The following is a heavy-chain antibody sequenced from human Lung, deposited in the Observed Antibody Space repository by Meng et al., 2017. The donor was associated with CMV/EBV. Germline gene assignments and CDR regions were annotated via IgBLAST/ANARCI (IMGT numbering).Heavy chain of an antibody. V-gene: IGHV3-7*01. Sequence: GESLKISCAASGFTFSTSWMTWVRQAPGKGLEWVANIREDGSSKYYADPVKGRFTISRDNAKNSLFLQMSSLRAEGTAMYYCARAGLGYCSVTSCYNDYWGQGXLVTVSS. CDR3: ARAGLGYCSVTSCYNDY. D-gene: IGHD2-2*02. CDR2: IREDGSSK. CDR1: GFTFSTSW. J-gene: IGHJ4*02.